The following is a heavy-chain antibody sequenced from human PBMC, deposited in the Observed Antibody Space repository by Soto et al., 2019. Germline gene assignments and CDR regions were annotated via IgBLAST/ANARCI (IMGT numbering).Heavy chain of an antibody. V-gene: IGHV4-59*01. CDR2: IYYSGST. D-gene: IGHD3-10*01. CDR3: VRRYGSAFDI. Sequence: SETLPLTCTVSGGSISSYYWSWIRQPPGKGLEWIGYIYYSGSTNYNPSLKSRVTISVDTSKNQFSLKLSSVTAADTAVYYCVRRYGSAFDIWGQGTMVT. J-gene: IGHJ3*02. CDR1: GGSISSYY.